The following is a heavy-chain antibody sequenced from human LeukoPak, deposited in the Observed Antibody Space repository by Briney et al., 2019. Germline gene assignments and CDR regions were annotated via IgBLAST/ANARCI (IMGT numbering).Heavy chain of an antibody. CDR1: GYSISSGYF. J-gene: IGHJ4*02. CDR2: VNHSGST. D-gene: IGHD3-16*01. Sequence: SSETLSLTCTVSGYSISSGYFWGWVRQPPGKGLEWIGEVNHSGSTNYNPSLKSRVTISVDTSKNQFSLKLSSVTAADTAVYYCARRGDYWGQGTLVTVSS. CDR3: ARRGDY. V-gene: IGHV4-38-2*02.